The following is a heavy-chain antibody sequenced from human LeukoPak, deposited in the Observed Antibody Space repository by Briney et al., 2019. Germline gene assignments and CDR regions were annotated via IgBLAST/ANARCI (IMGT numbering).Heavy chain of an antibody. CDR3: ARGSRSSSSGHFYYHYYMDV. V-gene: IGHV4-59*01. Sequence: PSETLSLTXTVSGGSISSYYWNWLRQPPGKGLEWMGFFYYSGSTNSGSTKYNPFLESRVTISVDTSKKQLSLELSSVTAADTAVYYCARGSRSSSSGHFYYHYYMDVWGKGTTVTVSS. CDR1: GGSISSYY. J-gene: IGHJ6*03. D-gene: IGHD6-6*01. CDR2: FYYSGST.